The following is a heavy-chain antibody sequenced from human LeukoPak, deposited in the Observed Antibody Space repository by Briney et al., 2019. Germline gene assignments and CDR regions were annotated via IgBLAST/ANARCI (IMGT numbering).Heavy chain of an antibody. V-gene: IGHV3-66*01. CDR3: AKDTNLAVAGLDY. Sequence: GGSLRLSCAASGFTVSSNYMSWVRQAPGKGLEWVSVFYGGGDTYYADSVKGRFTISRDNSKNTLYLQMNSLRAEDTAVYYCAKDTNLAVAGLDYWGQGTLVTVSS. D-gene: IGHD6-19*01. J-gene: IGHJ4*02. CDR1: GFTVSSNY. CDR2: FYGGGDT.